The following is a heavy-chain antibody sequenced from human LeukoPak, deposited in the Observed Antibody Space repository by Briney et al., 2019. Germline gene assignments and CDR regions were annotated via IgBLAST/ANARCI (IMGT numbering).Heavy chain of an antibody. Sequence: PGGSLGLSCAASGFTFSSYWMHWVRQVPGKGLVWVSHIKSDGSSTSYADSVKGRFTISRDNAKNTLYLQMNSLRAEDTAVYYCARDRGYGFDYWGQGTLVTVSS. CDR3: ARDRGYGFDY. D-gene: IGHD5-18*01. CDR1: GFTFSSYW. J-gene: IGHJ4*02. V-gene: IGHV3-74*01. CDR2: IKSDGSST.